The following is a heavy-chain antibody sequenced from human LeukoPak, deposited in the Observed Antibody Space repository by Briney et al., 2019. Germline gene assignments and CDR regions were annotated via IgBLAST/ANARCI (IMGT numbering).Heavy chain of an antibody. CDR2: ISGNGGST. D-gene: IGHD3-10*01. CDR3: AKYGRAVLLWFGEANYGMDV. Sequence: PGGSLRLSCAASGFTFSSYAMSWVRQAPGKGLEWVSAISGNGGSTYYADSVKGRFTISRDNSKNTLYLQMNSLRAGDTAVYYGAKYGRAVLLWFGEANYGMDVWGKGTTVTVSS. CDR1: GFTFSSYA. V-gene: IGHV3-23*01. J-gene: IGHJ6*04.